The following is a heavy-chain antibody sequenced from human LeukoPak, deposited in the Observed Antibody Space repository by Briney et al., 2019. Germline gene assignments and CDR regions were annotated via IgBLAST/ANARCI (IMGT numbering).Heavy chain of an antibody. CDR2: INHSGST. V-gene: IGHV4-39*07. Sequence: SETLSLTCTVSGGSISSSSYYWGWIRQPPGKGLEWIGEINHSGSTNYNPSLKSRVTISVDTSKNQFSLKLSSVTAADTAVYYCARGPPKPAWYSSGWYIYFQHWGQGTLVTVSS. J-gene: IGHJ1*01. CDR1: GGSISSSSYY. CDR3: ARGPPKPAWYSSGWYIYFQH. D-gene: IGHD6-19*01.